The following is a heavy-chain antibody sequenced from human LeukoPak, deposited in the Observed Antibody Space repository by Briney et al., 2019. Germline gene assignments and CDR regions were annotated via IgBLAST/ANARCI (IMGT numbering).Heavy chain of an antibody. D-gene: IGHD5-18*01. Sequence: SVKVSCKASGGTFSSYAISWVRQAPGQGLEWMGGIIPIFGTANYAQKFQGRVTITPDESTSTAYMELSSLRSEDTAVYYCARDRGYSYTAHPNNWFDPWGQGTLVTVSS. CDR3: ARDRGYSYTAHPNNWFDP. CDR2: IIPIFGTA. V-gene: IGHV1-69*13. CDR1: GGTFSSYA. J-gene: IGHJ5*02.